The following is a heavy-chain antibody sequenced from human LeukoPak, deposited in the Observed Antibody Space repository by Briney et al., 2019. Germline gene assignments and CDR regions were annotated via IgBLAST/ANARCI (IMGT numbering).Heavy chain of an antibody. CDR1: GYTFTSYG. CDR2: ISAYNGNT. CDR3: ARGEVWRDWNGWVGY. V-gene: IGHV1-18*01. J-gene: IGHJ4*02. Sequence: ASVKVSCKASGYTFTSYGISWVRQAPGQGLEWMGWISAYNGNTNYAQKLQGRVTMTTDTSTSTAYMELRSLRSDDTAVYYCARGEVWRDWNGWVGYWGQGTLVTVSS. D-gene: IGHD1-1*01.